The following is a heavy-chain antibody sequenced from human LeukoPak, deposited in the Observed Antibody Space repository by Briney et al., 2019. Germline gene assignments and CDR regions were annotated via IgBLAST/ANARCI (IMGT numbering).Heavy chain of an antibody. V-gene: IGHV3-23*01. CDR1: GFTFSSYA. CDR3: AKDGGELLFYFDY. Sequence: GGSLRLSCAASGFTFSSYALSWVRQAPGKGLGWVSIIPSSGGNTYYADSVKGRFTISRDNSKNTLYLQMSSLRAEDTAVYFCAKDGGELLFYFDYWGQGTLVTVSS. J-gene: IGHJ4*02. D-gene: IGHD1-26*01. CDR2: IPSSGGNT.